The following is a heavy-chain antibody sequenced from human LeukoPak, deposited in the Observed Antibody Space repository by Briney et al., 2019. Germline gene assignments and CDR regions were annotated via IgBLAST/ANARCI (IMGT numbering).Heavy chain of an antibody. J-gene: IGHJ4*02. CDR3: ARPSSENSGWTVNY. D-gene: IGHD6-19*01. CDR1: GYSFTSYW. V-gene: IGHV5-10-1*01. CDR2: IDPSDSYT. Sequence: GESLKISSKGSGYSFTSYWSSWVRPMPGKGLEWMGRIDPSDSYTNYSLSFQGHVTISADKSISTAYLQWSSLKASDTAMYYCARPSSENSGWTVNYWGQGTLVTVSS.